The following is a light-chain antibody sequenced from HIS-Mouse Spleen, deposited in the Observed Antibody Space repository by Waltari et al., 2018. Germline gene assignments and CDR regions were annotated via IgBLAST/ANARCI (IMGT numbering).Light chain of an antibody. Sequence: QSALTQPASVSGSPGQSITISSPSTSSDVGGYNSVSWYQQHPGKAPKLMIYEVSNRPSGVSNRFSGSKSGNTASLTISGLQAEDEADYYCSSYTSSSTWVFGGGTKLTVL. CDR2: EVS. CDR3: SSYTSSSTWV. J-gene: IGLJ3*02. V-gene: IGLV2-14*01. CDR1: SSDVGGYNS.